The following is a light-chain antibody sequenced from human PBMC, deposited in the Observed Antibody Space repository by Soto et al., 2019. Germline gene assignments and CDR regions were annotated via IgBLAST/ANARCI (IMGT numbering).Light chain of an antibody. CDR3: QQYNSYPWT. CDR2: DAS. J-gene: IGKJ1*01. Sequence: DIQMTQSPSTLSASVGARVTITCRASQSISSWLAWYQQKPGKAPKLLIYDASSLESGVPSRFSGSGSGTEFTLTISSLQPDDFATDYCQQYNSYPWTFGQGTKVEIK. CDR1: QSISSW. V-gene: IGKV1-5*01.